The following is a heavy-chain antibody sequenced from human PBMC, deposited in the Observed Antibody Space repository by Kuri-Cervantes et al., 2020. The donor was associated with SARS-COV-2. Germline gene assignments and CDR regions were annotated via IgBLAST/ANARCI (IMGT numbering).Heavy chain of an antibody. J-gene: IGHJ4*02. V-gene: IGHV4-39*01. D-gene: IGHD3-3*01. CDR2: IYYSGST. CDR1: GGSISSSSYY. Sequence: SETLSLTCTVSGGSISSSSYYWGWIRQPPGKGLEWIGSIYYSGSTYYNPSLKSRVTISVDTSKNQFSLKLSSATAADTAVYYCARHRKIRFLEWLSPFDYWGQGTLVTVSS. CDR3: ARHRKIRFLEWLSPFDY.